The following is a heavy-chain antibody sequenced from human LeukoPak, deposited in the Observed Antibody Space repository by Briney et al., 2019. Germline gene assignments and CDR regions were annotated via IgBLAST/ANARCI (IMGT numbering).Heavy chain of an antibody. CDR1: GGSLSSSSYY. Sequence: SETLSLTCTVSGGSLSSSSYYWGWLRQPPGKGLEWIGSIYYSGSTYYNPSLKSRVTISVDTSKNQFSLKLSSVTAADTAVYYCARSATTVTTWYFDLWGRGTLVTVSS. J-gene: IGHJ2*01. CDR2: IYYSGST. D-gene: IGHD4-17*01. CDR3: ARSATTVTTWYFDL. V-gene: IGHV4-39*01.